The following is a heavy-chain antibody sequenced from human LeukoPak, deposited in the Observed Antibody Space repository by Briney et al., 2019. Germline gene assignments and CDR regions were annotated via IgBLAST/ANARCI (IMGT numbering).Heavy chain of an antibody. CDR2: ISYDGSNK. CDR1: GFTFSSYA. V-gene: IGHV3-30*04. D-gene: IGHD3-10*01. J-gene: IGHJ4*02. CDR3: ARGSWFGIQEPVFLEY. Sequence: GRSLRLSCAASGFTFSSYAMHGVRQAPGKGLEWGAVISYDGSNKYYADSVKGRFTISRDNSKNTLYLQMNSLRAEDTAVYYCARGSWFGIQEPVFLEYWGQGTLVTVSP.